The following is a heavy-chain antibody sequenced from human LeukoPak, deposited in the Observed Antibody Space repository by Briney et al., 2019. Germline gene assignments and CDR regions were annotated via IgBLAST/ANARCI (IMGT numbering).Heavy chain of an antibody. V-gene: IGHV1-2*02. Sequence: ASVKVSCKASGYTFTGYYMHWVRQAPGQGLEWMGWINPNSGGTNYAQKFQGRVTMTRDTSISTAYMELSRLRSDDTAVYYCARQERYDSSGYYYEYFQHWGQGTLVTASS. CDR3: ARQERYDSSGYYYEYFQH. J-gene: IGHJ1*01. D-gene: IGHD3-22*01. CDR2: INPNSGGT. CDR1: GYTFTGYY.